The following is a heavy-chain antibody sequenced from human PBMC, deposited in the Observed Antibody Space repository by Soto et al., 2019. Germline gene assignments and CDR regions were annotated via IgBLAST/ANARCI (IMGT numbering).Heavy chain of an antibody. Sequence: QVQLQESGPGLVKPSQTLSLTCTVSGGSISSGGYYWSWIRQHPGKGLEWIGYIYYSVSTYYNPSLKRRVTISVDTSKNQFSLKLSSVTAADTAVYYCARDRECSGGTCYNYFDYWGQGTLVTVSS. J-gene: IGHJ4*02. CDR3: ARDRECSGGTCYNYFDY. D-gene: IGHD2-15*01. CDR1: GGSISSGGYY. CDR2: IYYSVST. V-gene: IGHV4-31*03.